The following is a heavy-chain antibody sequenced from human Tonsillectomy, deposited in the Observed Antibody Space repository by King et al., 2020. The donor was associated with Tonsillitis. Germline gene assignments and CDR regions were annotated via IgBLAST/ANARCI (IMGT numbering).Heavy chain of an antibody. V-gene: IGHV5-51*01. CDR3: ARPVVRFRAVISDAFDI. CDR1: GYRFTDFW. Sequence: QLVQSGAEVKKPGESLKISCKGSGYRFTDFWIGWVRQMPGKGLEWMGIIYPGDSDTRYSPSFQGQVTISADKSISPAYLQWSSLKASDTAMYYCARPVVRFRAVISDAFDIWGQGTMVIVSS. CDR2: IYPGDSDT. D-gene: IGHD3-10*01. J-gene: IGHJ3*02.